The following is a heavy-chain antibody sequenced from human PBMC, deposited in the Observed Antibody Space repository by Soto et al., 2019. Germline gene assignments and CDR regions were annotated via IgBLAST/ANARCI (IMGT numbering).Heavy chain of an antibody. CDR2: IKQDGSEE. J-gene: IGHJ6*02. CDR1: GFTFRSDW. V-gene: IGHV3-7*01. CDR3: ARIAASGRGWDV. Sequence: EVQLVESGGGLVQPGGSLRLSCVDSGFTFRSDWMSWVRQAPVKGLEWVGNIKQDGSEENYVDSVKGRFTISRDNAKNSMYLQMNSLRAEDTAVYYCARIAASGRGWDVWGQGTTVVVSS. D-gene: IGHD6-13*01.